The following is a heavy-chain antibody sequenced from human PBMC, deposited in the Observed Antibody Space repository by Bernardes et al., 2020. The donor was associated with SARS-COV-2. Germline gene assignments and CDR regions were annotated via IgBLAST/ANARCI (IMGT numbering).Heavy chain of an antibody. D-gene: IGHD3-22*01. CDR2: IYPGDSDT. Sequence: GESLKISCKGSGYSFTSYWIGWVRQMPGKGLEWMGIIYPGDSDTRYSPSFQGQVTISADKSISTAYLQWSSLKASDTAMYYCARRGRGYYDSSKEWYFDYWGQGTLVTVSS. CDR1: GYSFTSYW. CDR3: ARRGRGYYDSSKEWYFDY. V-gene: IGHV5-51*01. J-gene: IGHJ4*02.